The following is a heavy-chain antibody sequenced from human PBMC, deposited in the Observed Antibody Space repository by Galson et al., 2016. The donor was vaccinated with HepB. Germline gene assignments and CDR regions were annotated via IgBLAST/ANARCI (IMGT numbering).Heavy chain of an antibody. CDR1: GYTFTSYG. CDR2: ISAYNGNT. Sequence: SVKVSCKASGYTFTSYGISWVRQAPGQGLEWMGWISAYNGNTNYAQKLQGRVTMTTDTSTTTAYMELRSLRSDDTAVYYCAREKYHYGSSGYLSKLYYFDYWGQGTLVTVSS. J-gene: IGHJ4*02. CDR3: AREKYHYGSSGYLSKLYYFDY. D-gene: IGHD3-22*01. V-gene: IGHV1-18*01.